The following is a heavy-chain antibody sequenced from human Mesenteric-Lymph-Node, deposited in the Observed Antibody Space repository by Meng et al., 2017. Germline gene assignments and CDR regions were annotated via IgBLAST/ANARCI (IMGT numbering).Heavy chain of an antibody. D-gene: IGHD6-19*01. CDR3: ARAHYSGWPIYAMAV. J-gene: IGHJ6*02. V-gene: IGHV1-69*05. Sequence: SVKVSCKASGYTFTSYDINWVRQAPGQGLEWMGGISSVLGPPHYAEKFQGRVTITTDDSTSTAYMDLSSLTSEDTAIYYCARAHYSGWPIYAMAVWGQGTKVTVSS. CDR1: GYTFTSYD. CDR2: ISSVLGPP.